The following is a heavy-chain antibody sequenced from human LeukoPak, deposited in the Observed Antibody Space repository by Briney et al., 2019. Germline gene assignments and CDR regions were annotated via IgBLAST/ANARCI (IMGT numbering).Heavy chain of an antibody. CDR3: ARGHGSGGSCNPGNY. CDR1: GGTFSSYA. Sequence: ASVKVSCKASGGTFSSYAISWVRQAPGQGLEWMGRIIPILGIANYAQKFQGRVTITADKSTSTAYMELSSLRSEDTAVYYCARGHGSGGSCNPGNYWGQETLVTV. V-gene: IGHV1-69*04. J-gene: IGHJ4*02. CDR2: IIPILGIA. D-gene: IGHD2-15*01.